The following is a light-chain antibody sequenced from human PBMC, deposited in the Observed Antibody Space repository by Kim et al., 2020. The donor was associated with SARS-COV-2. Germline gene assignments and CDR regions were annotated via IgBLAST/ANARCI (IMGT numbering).Light chain of an antibody. J-gene: IGKJ2*03. CDR2: WAS. CDR1: QSVLYSSNNKNY. V-gene: IGKV4-1*01. CDR3: QQYYSTLPYS. Sequence: ATTNCKSSQSVLYSSNNKNYLAWYQQKPGQPPQLLIYWASTRESGVPDRFSGSGSGTDFTLTISSLQAEDVAVYYCQQYYSTLPYSFGQGTKLEI.